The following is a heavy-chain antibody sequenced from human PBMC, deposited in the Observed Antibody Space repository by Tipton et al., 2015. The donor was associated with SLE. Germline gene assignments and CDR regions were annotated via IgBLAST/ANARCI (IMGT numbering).Heavy chain of an antibody. V-gene: IGHV4-38-2*02. CDR3: ARDEVAARPGTFYGMDV. D-gene: IGHD6-6*01. CDR2: IYYSGST. Sequence: LRLSCTVSGYSISSGYYWGWIRQPPGKGLEWIGSIYYSGSTYYNPSLKSRVTISVDTSKNQFSLKLSSVTAADTAVYYCARDEVAARPGTFYGMDVWGQGTTVTVSS. CDR1: GYSISSGYY. J-gene: IGHJ6*02.